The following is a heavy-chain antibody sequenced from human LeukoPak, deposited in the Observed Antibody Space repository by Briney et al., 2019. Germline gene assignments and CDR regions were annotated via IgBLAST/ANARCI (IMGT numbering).Heavy chain of an antibody. CDR1: GGSISSHY. D-gene: IGHD3-16*02. CDR3: ARDLVT. Sequence: SETLSLTCTVSGGSISSHYWSWIRQPPGKGLEWIGYIYYSRSTNYNPSLKSRVTISVDTSKNQFSLKLSSVTAADTAVYYCARDLVTWGQGTLVTVSS. V-gene: IGHV4-59*11. CDR2: IYYSRST. J-gene: IGHJ5*02.